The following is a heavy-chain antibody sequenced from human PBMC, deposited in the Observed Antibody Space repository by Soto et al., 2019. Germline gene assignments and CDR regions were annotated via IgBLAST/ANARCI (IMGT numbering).Heavy chain of an antibody. Sequence: PSETLSLTCAVYGGSFSGYYWSWIRQPPGKGLEWIGEINHSGSTNYNPSIKSRVTISVDTSKNQFSLKLSSVTAADTAVYYCARGFIAAAGTGLVMDVWGQGTTVTVS. CDR3: ARGFIAAAGTGLVMDV. V-gene: IGHV4-34*01. CDR1: GGSFSGYY. D-gene: IGHD6-13*01. J-gene: IGHJ6*02. CDR2: INHSGST.